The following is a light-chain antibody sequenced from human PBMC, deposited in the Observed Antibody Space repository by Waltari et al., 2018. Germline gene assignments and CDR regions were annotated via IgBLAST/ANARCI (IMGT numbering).Light chain of an antibody. CDR1: SSDLGGYNY. CDR3: SSYTSSNTWV. Sequence: QSALTQPASVSGSPGQSITISCIGTSSDLGGYNYVPWYQQHPGKAPKVMIYDVTKRPSGVSNRFSGSKSGSTASLTISGLQAEDEADYYCSSYTSSNTWVFGGGTKLTVL. V-gene: IGLV2-14*01. CDR2: DVT. J-gene: IGLJ3*02.